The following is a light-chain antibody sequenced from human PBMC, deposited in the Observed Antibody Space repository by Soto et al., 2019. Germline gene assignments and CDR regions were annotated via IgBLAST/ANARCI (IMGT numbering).Light chain of an antibody. Sequence: QSVLTQPASVSGSPGQSITISCTGSSSDVGAYNFVSWYQQHPGQGPKLMIFEVSNRPSGVSNRFSGSKSGNSASLTISGLQAEDEADYYCISYKTRRNLVFGTGTKVTVL. CDR3: ISYKTRRNLV. V-gene: IGLV2-14*01. J-gene: IGLJ1*01. CDR1: SSDVGAYNF. CDR2: EVS.